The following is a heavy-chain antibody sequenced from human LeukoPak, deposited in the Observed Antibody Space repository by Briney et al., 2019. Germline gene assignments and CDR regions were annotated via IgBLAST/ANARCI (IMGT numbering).Heavy chain of an antibody. CDR2: IYTSGST. J-gene: IGHJ2*01. V-gene: IGHV4-4*07. CDR3: ARALSGSYFLDRGYFDL. D-gene: IGHD3-10*01. Sequence: SETLSLTCTVSGGSISSYYWSWIRQPAGKGLEWIGRIYTSGSTNYNPSLKGRVTMSVDTSKNQFSLKLSSVTAADTAVYYCARALSGSYFLDRGYFDLWGRGTLVTVSS. CDR1: GGSISSYY.